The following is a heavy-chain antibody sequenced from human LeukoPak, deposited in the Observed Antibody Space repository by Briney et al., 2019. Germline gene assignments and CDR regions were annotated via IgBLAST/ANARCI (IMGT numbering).Heavy chain of an antibody. J-gene: IGHJ5*02. CDR3: ARAATYYDFWSGPTYWFDP. V-gene: IGHV1-2*02. CDR2: INPNSGGT. D-gene: IGHD3-3*01. Sequence: ASVKVSCKASGYTFTGYYMHWVRQAPGQGLEWMGWINPNSGGTNYAQKFQGRVTMTRDTSISTAYMELSRLRSDDTAVYYCARAATYYDFWSGPTYWFDPWGQGTLVTVSS. CDR1: GYTFTGYY.